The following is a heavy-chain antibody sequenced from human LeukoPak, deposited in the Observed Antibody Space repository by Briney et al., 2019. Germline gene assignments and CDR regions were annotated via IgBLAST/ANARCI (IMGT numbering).Heavy chain of an antibody. CDR1: GGSLSGYY. D-gene: IGHD6-13*01. Sequence: PSETLSLTCAVYGGSLSGYYWSWIRQPPGKGLEWIGEINHSGSTNYNPSLKSRVTISVDTSKNQFSLKLSSVTAADTAVYYCARVYSTTPGYYYYGMDVWGQGTTVTVSS. CDR3: ARVYSTTPGYYYYGMDV. CDR2: INHSGST. J-gene: IGHJ6*02. V-gene: IGHV4-34*01.